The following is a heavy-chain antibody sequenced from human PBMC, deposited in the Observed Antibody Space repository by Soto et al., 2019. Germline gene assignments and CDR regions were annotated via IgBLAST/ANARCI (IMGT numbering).Heavy chain of an antibody. D-gene: IGHD3-10*01. J-gene: IGHJ4*02. V-gene: IGHV4-34*01. CDR3: ARGLYGRGLDY. CDR1: GGSFSGYY. Sequence: QVQLQQWGAGLLKPSETLSLTCAVYGGSFSGYYWSWIRQPPGKGLEWIGEINHSGSTNYNPSLKSRVTISVDTSKNQFSLKLSSVTAADTAVYYCARGLYGRGLDYWGKGTLVTVSS. CDR2: INHSGST.